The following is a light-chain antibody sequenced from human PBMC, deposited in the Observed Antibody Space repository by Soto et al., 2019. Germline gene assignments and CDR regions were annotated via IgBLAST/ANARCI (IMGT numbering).Light chain of an antibody. CDR2: SNN. Sequence: QSVLTQPPSASGTPGQRVTISCSGSTSNIGSNYVYWYQQLPGTAPKVLIYSNNQRPSGVPDRFSGSKSGTSASLAISGLRSENEADYYCAAWEDSLSGWVFGGGTKLNVL. CDR3: AAWEDSLSGWV. V-gene: IGLV1-47*02. J-gene: IGLJ3*02. CDR1: TSNIGSNY.